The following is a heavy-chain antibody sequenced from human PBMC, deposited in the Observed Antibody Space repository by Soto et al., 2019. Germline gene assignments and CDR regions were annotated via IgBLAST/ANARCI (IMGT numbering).Heavy chain of an antibody. J-gene: IGHJ4*02. CDR1: GFTFSTYW. D-gene: IGHD3-10*01. V-gene: IGHV3-7*01. CDR3: ARETSAAWPYYLDY. Sequence: EVQLVESGGGLVQPGGSLRLSCAASGFTFSTYWMSWVRQAPGKGLEWVANIKQDGGEKYYLDSVKGRFTISRDNAKNSLYLHMNSLRAEDTAVYYCARETSAAWPYYLDYWGQGTLVTVSS. CDR2: IKQDGGEK.